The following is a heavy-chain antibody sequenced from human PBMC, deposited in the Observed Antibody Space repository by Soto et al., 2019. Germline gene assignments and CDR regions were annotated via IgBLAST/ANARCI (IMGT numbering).Heavy chain of an antibody. V-gene: IGHV3-11*03. D-gene: IGHD3-10*01. CDR2: ISSSSSYT. J-gene: IGHJ5*02. CDR1: GFTFSDYY. CDR3: ARSMVRGVTNNWFYP. Sequence: GGSLRLSCAASGFTFSDYYMSWIRQAPGKGLEWVSYISSSSSYTNYADSVKGRFTISRDNAKNSLYLQMNSLRAEDTAVYCCARSMVRGVTNNWFYPWGQGTLVTVSS.